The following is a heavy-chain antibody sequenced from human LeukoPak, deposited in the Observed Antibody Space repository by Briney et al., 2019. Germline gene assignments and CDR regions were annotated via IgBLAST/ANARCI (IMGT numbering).Heavy chain of an antibody. D-gene: IGHD6-19*01. CDR1: GFTFSSYW. CDR2: INSDGSTT. CDR3: ASLRGYSRGWYVGY. Sequence: GGSLRLSCAASGFTFSSYWMHWVRQAPGKGLVWVSRINSDGSTTSYADSVMGRFTISRDNAKNSLYLQMNSLRAEDTAVYYCASLRGYSRGWYVGYWGQGTLVTVSS. V-gene: IGHV3-74*01. J-gene: IGHJ4*02.